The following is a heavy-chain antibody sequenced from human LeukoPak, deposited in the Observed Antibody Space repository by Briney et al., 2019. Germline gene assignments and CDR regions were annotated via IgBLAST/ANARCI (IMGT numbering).Heavy chain of an antibody. V-gene: IGHV4-34*01. J-gene: IGHJ6*02. Sequence: SETLSLTCSVSGGSFSPYYWTWVRQSPGTGLEWMGEINHAGITNYNPSLQSRTTISLDTSNNQFSLTLTSVTAAATAVYFCARKSARVEGAVYYNYYGMDVWGQGTTVTVSS. CDR1: GGSFSPYY. CDR3: ARKSARVEGAVYYNYYGMDV. D-gene: IGHD2-15*01. CDR2: INHAGIT.